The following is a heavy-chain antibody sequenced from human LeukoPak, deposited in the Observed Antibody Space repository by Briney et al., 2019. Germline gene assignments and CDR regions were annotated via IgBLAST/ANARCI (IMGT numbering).Heavy chain of an antibody. CDR1: GFTFSTYW. J-gene: IGHJ4*02. Sequence: GGSLGLSCAASGFTFSTYWMLWVRQAPGKGLVWVSRISGDGSSTIYADSVKGRFTISRDNAKNTLYLQMNSLRAEDTAVYYCARVPSRDYGSGTDWGQGTLVTVSS. D-gene: IGHD3-10*01. CDR3: ARVPSRDYGSGTD. CDR2: ISGDGSST. V-gene: IGHV3-74*01.